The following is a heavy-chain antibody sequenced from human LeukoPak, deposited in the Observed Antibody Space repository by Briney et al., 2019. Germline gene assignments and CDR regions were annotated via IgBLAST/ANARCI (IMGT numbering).Heavy chain of an antibody. J-gene: IGHJ4*02. CDR3: ARSKFYLDY. Sequence: GGSLRLSCVGSGFTFSRYWMHWVRRAPGKGLVWVSRINTDASTTSYADSVKGRFTISRDNAKNTVYLQMNSLRAEDTAVYYCARSKFYLDYWGQGTLVTVSS. V-gene: IGHV3-74*01. CDR1: GFTFSRYW. CDR2: INTDASTT.